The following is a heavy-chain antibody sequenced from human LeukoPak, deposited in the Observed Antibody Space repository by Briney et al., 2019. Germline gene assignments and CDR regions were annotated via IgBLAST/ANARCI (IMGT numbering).Heavy chain of an antibody. J-gene: IGHJ4*02. CDR2: INAASDGI. CDR1: GFTFNTYS. CDR3: ARDLSDNYAIDY. Sequence: GGSLRLSCAASGFTFNTYSMNWVRQAPGKGLEWLSYINAASDGIYYADSVKGRFTISRDNAKNSLYLQINSLRAEDTALYYCARDLSDNYAIDYWGQGTLVTVSS. V-gene: IGHV3-48*01. D-gene: IGHD1-1*01.